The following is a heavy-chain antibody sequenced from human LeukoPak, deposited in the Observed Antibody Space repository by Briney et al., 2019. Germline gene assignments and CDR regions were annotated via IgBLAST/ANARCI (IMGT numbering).Heavy chain of an antibody. V-gene: IGHV3-48*01. Sequence: GGSLRLSCAASGFTFSSYSMNWVRQAPGKGLEWVSYISSSSSTIYYADSVKGRFTISRDNAKNSLYLQMNNLRAEDTAVYYCARDGGYSSSWYAAYNWFDPWGQGTLVTVSS. D-gene: IGHD6-13*01. J-gene: IGHJ5*02. CDR2: ISSSSSTI. CDR3: ARDGGYSSSWYAAYNWFDP. CDR1: GFTFSSYS.